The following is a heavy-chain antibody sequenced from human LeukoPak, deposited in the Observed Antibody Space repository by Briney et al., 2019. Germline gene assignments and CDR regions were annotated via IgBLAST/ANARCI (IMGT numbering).Heavy chain of an antibody. V-gene: IGHV3-64D*06. CDR2: ISSNGGST. D-gene: IGHD3-9*01. CDR1: GFTFSSYA. J-gene: IGHJ4*02. Sequence: GGSLRLSCSASGFTFSSYAMHWVRQAPGKGLEYVSAISSNGGSTYHADSVKGRFTISRDNSKNTLYLRMSSLRAEDTAVYYCVKRVYYDILTGYYDYWGQGTLVTVSS. CDR3: VKRVYYDILTGYYDY.